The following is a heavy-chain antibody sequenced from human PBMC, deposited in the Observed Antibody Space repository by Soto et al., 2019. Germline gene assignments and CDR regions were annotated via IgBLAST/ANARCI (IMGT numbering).Heavy chain of an antibody. V-gene: IGHV1-3*05. CDR2: INAGNGNT. D-gene: IGHD6-6*01. Sequence: QVQLVQSGAEEKEPGASVKVSCKASGYTFTSYTIHWVRQAPGQRLEWMGWINAGNGNTKYSQEFQDRVTITRDTSASTAYMELSSLRSEDTAVYYCARRHTSISTPPDYWGQGTLVTVSS. CDR1: GYTFTSYT. CDR3: ARRHTSISTPPDY. J-gene: IGHJ4*02.